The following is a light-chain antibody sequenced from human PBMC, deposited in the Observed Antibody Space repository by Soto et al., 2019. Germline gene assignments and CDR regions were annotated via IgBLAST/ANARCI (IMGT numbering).Light chain of an antibody. J-gene: IGKJ1*01. CDR2: GAS. CDR1: QSVTSNY. CDR3: QHYVTSPTT. Sequence: EIVLTQSPGTLSLSPGDRATLSCEASQSVTSNYLAWYQQKPGQAPRLLIFGASIRATGIPDRFIGSGSGTDFTLTISRLEPEDFAVYYCQHYVTSPTTFGQGTKVDIK. V-gene: IGKV3-20*01.